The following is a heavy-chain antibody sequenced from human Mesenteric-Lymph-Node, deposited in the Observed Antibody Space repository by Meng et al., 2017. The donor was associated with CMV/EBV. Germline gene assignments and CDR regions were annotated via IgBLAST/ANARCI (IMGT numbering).Heavy chain of an antibody. CDR2: IKSDGSSA. V-gene: IGHV3-74*01. D-gene: IGHD6-6*01. CDR3: ARSRYSSSSGWLVFY. CDR1: GFTFTSYW. Sequence: GESLKISCAASGFTFTSYWMIWVRQAPGKGLEWVSRIKSDGSSANYADSVKGRFTISRDNAKNTLYLQMNSLRAEDTAVYCFARSRYSSSSGWLVFYWGQGTLVTVSS. J-gene: IGHJ4*02.